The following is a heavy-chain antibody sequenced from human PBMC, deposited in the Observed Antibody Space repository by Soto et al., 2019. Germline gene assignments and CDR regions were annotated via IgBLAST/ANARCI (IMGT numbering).Heavy chain of an antibody. CDR1: GDSISSSNW. CDR2: IYHSGST. CDR3: ASLLYRYCSGAGCYSFDP. Sequence: PSETLSLTCAVSGDSISSSNWWSWVRQPPGKGLEWIGEIYHSGSTNYNPSLKSRVTISIDKSKNQFSLKLISVTAADTAVYHCASLLYRYCSGAGCYSFDPWGQGTLVTVSS. V-gene: IGHV4-4*02. J-gene: IGHJ5*02. D-gene: IGHD2-15*01.